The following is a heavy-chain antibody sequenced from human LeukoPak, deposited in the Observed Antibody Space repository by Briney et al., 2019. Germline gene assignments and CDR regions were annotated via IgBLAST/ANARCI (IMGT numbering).Heavy chain of an antibody. D-gene: IGHD1-7*01. Sequence: SETLSLTCTVSGGSISSSSYYWGWIRQPPGKGLEWIGSIYYSGSTYYNPSLKSRVTISVDTSKNQFSLKLSSVPAADTAVYYCARHQTGTTDYWGQGTLVTVSS. CDR2: IYYSGST. CDR1: GGSISSSSYY. CDR3: ARHQTGTTDY. J-gene: IGHJ4*02. V-gene: IGHV4-39*01.